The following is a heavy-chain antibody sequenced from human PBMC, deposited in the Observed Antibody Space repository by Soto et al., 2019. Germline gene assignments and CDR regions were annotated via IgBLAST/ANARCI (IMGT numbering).Heavy chain of an antibody. J-gene: IGHJ6*02. CDR2: FDPEDGET. CDR1: GYTLTELS. Sequence: ASVKVSCKVSGYTLTELSMHWVRQAPGKGLEWMGGFDPEDGETIYAQKFQGRVTMTEDTPTDTAYMELSSLRSEDTAVYYCATDRLVVGATFGSGMDVWGQGTTVTVSS. CDR3: ATDRLVVGATFGSGMDV. D-gene: IGHD1-26*01. V-gene: IGHV1-24*01.